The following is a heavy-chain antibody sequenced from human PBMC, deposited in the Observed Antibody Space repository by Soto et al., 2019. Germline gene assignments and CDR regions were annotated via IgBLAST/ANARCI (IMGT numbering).Heavy chain of an antibody. CDR1: GGSIRSGGYY. Sequence: IRSLACSVSGGSIRSGGYYWSWIRQHPGEGLEWIGYIYYSGSTYYNPSLKSRVTISVDTSKNQFSLKLSSVTAADTAVYHCARVFGGGPCAIDIWGQGTMVTI. J-gene: IGHJ3*02. D-gene: IGHD2-15*01. CDR3: ARVFGGGPCAIDI. V-gene: IGHV4-31*03. CDR2: IYYSGST.